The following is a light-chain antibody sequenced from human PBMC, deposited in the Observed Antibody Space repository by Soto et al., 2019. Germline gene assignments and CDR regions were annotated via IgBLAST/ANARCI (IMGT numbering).Light chain of an antibody. CDR1: QSVSSSY. J-gene: IGKJ5*01. Sequence: EIVLTQSPGTLSLSPGERATLSFRASQSVSSSYLAWYQQRPGQAPRLLIYGASSRATGIPDRFSGSGSGTDFTLTISRLEPEDFAVYYCQQYGRSLPITFGQGTRLEIK. CDR2: GAS. V-gene: IGKV3-20*01. CDR3: QQYGRSLPIT.